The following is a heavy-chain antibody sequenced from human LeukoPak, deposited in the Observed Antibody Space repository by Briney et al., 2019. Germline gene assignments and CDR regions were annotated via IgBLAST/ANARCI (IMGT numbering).Heavy chain of an antibody. D-gene: IGHD2-21*02. J-gene: IGHJ4*02. CDR1: GYSFTSYW. CDR3: ARSIVVVTARSPSHFDY. Sequence: GESLKIFCKGSGYSFTSYWIGWVRQMPGKGLEWMGIIYPGDSDTRYSPSFQGQVTISADKSISTAYLQWSSLKASDTAMYYCARSIVVVTARSPSHFDYWGQGTLVTVSS. CDR2: IYPGDSDT. V-gene: IGHV5-51*01.